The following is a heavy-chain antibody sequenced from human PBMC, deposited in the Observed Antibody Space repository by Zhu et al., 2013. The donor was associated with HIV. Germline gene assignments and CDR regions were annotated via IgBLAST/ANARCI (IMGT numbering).Heavy chain of an antibody. J-gene: IGHJ3*02. CDR3: ARDLRLTAFNYPDGRNYYYAFDY. CDR1: GYTFTDYY. CDR2: INPNSGGT. Sequence: QVQLVQAGAEVKKPGASVKVSCKTSGYTFTDYYIHWVRQAPGQGLEWMGWINPNSGGTKYAQKFQGRVTMTRDTSINTAYMELSRLRSDDTAVYFCARDLRLTAFNYPDGRNYYYAFDYLGPRDNGHVSS. D-gene: IGHD3-22*01. V-gene: IGHV1-2*02.